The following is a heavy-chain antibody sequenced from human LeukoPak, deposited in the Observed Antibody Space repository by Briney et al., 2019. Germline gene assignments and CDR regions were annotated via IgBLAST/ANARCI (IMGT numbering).Heavy chain of an antibody. Sequence: ASVKVSCKASGYTFTSHGISWVRQAPGQGLEWMGWISAYNGDTKYAQKTQGRVTMTTDAYTTTAYTELRSLRSDDTAVYYCARDPPNTSGWYAYLDSWGQGTLVTVSS. J-gene: IGHJ4*02. CDR1: GYTFTSHG. CDR3: ARDPPNTSGWYAYLDS. D-gene: IGHD6-19*01. V-gene: IGHV1-18*01. CDR2: ISAYNGDT.